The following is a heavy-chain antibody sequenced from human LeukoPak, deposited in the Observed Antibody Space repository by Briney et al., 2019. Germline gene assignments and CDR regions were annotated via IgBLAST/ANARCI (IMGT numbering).Heavy chain of an antibody. CDR3: AGTLGAKSAFDY. CDR1: GFTFSSYA. V-gene: IGHV3-23*01. J-gene: IGHJ4*02. Sequence: GGSLRLSCAASGFTFSSYAMSWVRQAPGKGLEWVSAISGSGGSTYYADSVKGRFTISRDNAKNSLYLQMNSLRAEDTAVYYCAGTLGAKSAFDYWGQGTLVTVSS. CDR2: ISGSGGST. D-gene: IGHD1-26*01.